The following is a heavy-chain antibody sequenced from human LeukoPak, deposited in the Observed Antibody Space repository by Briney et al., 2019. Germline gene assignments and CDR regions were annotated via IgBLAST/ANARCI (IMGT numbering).Heavy chain of an antibody. CDR3: ARDKVPAAISAYNWFDP. Sequence: GGSLRLSCAASGFTFSSYWMHWVRQAPGKGLVWVSRINSDGSSTSYADSVKGRFTISRDNAKNTLYLQMNSLRAEDTAVYYCARDKVPAAISAYNWFDPWGQGTLVTGSS. CDR2: INSDGSST. CDR1: GFTFSSYW. D-gene: IGHD2-2*01. J-gene: IGHJ5*02. V-gene: IGHV3-74*01.